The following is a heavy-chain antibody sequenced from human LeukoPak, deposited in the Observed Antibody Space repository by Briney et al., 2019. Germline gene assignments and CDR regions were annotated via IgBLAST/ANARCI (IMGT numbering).Heavy chain of an antibody. D-gene: IGHD1-26*01. CDR3: ARGWVGATGPTYYYCYGMDV. J-gene: IGHJ6*02. V-gene: IGHV1-18*01. CDR1: GSTFTSYG. CDR2: ISAYNGNT. Sequence: ASVKVSCKASGSTFTSYGISWSRQAPAQGLGWVGWISAYNGNTNYAQKLQGRVTMTTDTSTSTAYMELRSLRSDDTAVDYGARGWVGATGPTYYYCYGMDVWGQGTTVTVSS.